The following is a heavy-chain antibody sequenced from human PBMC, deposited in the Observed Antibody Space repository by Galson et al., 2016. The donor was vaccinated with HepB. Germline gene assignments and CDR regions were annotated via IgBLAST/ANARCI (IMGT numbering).Heavy chain of an antibody. J-gene: IGHJ4*02. Sequence: SLRRSCAASGFTFSSYCMYWVRQAPGKGLEWVAVIWYDGRNKYYADSVKGRFTISRDNSKNTLNLQMNSLRAEDTAVYYCARDQSSVTTHPFDYWGQGTLVTVSS. CDR2: IWYDGRNK. D-gene: IGHD4-17*01. CDR3: ARDQSSVTTHPFDY. V-gene: IGHV3-33*01. CDR1: GFTFSSYC.